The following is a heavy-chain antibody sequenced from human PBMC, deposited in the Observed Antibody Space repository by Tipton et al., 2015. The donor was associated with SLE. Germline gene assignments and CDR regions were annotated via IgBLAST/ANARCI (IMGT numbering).Heavy chain of an antibody. CDR3: ARGLDYYYYYMDV. J-gene: IGHJ6*03. Sequence: TLSLTCTVSNGSISSYFWTWIRQPPGKGLEWIGYITYSESTNYNPSLKSRVTISVDKSKNHFSLKLNSVTAADTAVYYCARGLDYYYYYMDVWGKGTTVTVSS. CDR1: NGSISSYF. V-gene: IGHV4-59*12. CDR2: ITYSEST. D-gene: IGHD3-9*01.